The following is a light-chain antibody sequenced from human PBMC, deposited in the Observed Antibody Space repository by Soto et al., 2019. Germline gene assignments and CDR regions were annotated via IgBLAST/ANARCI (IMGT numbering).Light chain of an antibody. CDR1: QSVSSSY. J-gene: IGKJ5*01. Sequence: EFVLTQTPGTLSLSPGERATLSCRPSQSVSSSYLAWYQQKPGQAPRLLIYGASSRATGIPDRFSGSGSGTDFTLTISRLVPEDFSVYYCQQYGSSLSIAFGQGTRLDI. CDR3: QQYGSSLSIA. CDR2: GAS. V-gene: IGKV3-20*01.